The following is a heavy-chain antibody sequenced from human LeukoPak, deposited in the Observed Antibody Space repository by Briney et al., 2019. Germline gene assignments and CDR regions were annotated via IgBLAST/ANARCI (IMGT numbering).Heavy chain of an antibody. V-gene: IGHV4-39*01. Sequence: PSETLSLTCTVSGGSFSSSGYYWAWIRQPPGKGPQWIGSVSYGGTSYYNPSLKSRLTTSVDTSKNQFFLRLTSVTAADTAVYYCARLWGSELTFDYWGQGSLVTVSS. J-gene: IGHJ4*02. CDR1: GGSFSSSGYY. D-gene: IGHD1-14*01. CDR3: ARLWGSELTFDY. CDR2: VSYGGTS.